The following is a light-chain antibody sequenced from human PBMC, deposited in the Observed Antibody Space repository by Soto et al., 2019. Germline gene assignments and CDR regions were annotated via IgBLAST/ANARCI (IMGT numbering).Light chain of an antibody. Sequence: DLQMTQSPSTLSASVGDRVTITCRASQSISDWLAWYQQKPGKAPKLIIYKASTLESGVPSRFSGSGSGTEFTLTISSLQPDDFAIYSCQQYNTSPWTFGQGTKVEIK. V-gene: IGKV1-5*03. CDR1: QSISDW. CDR3: QQYNTSPWT. J-gene: IGKJ2*01. CDR2: KAS.